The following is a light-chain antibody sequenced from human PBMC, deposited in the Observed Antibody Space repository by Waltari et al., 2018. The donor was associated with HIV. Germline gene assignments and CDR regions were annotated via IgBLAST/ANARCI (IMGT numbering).Light chain of an antibody. J-gene: IGLJ3*02. V-gene: IGLV1-40*01. CDR3: QSYDTSLSGSV. CDR1: RSKIGASARFD. Sequence: QSVLTQPPSVSGAPGQRDTISCTGSRSKIGASARFDGPWYQQLPGTAPKLPIYGNNNRPSGVPDRFSGSKSGASASLAITGLQAEDEADYYCQSYDTSLSGSVFGGGTKLTVL. CDR2: GNN.